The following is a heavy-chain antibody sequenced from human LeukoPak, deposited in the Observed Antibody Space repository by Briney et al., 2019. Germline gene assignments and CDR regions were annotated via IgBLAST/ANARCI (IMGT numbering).Heavy chain of an antibody. CDR2: ISPYNGNT. CDR1: GYTFTGYY. CDR3: AKGSGSYLSPLYYFDY. Sequence: ASVKVSCKASGYTFTGYYMHWVRQAPGQGLEWMGWISPYNGNTDHAQKFQGRVTMTTDTFTSTAYMDLRSLRSDDTAVYYCAKGSGSYLSPLYYFDYWGQGTLVTVSS. D-gene: IGHD1-26*01. V-gene: IGHV1-18*04. J-gene: IGHJ4*02.